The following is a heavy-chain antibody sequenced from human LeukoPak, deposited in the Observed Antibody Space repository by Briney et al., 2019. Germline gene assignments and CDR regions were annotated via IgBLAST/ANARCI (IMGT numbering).Heavy chain of an antibody. CDR1: GGSFSDYY. CDR3: ARVSMITFGGVDAFVI. V-gene: IGHV4-34*01. J-gene: IGHJ3*02. D-gene: IGHD3-16*01. Sequence: SETLSLTRAVYGGSFSDYYWSWIRQPPGKGLEWIGEINHSESTSYNPSLKSRVTISVDTSKNQFSLKLSSVTAADTAVYYCARVSMITFGGVDAFVIWGQGTMVTVSS. CDR2: INHSEST.